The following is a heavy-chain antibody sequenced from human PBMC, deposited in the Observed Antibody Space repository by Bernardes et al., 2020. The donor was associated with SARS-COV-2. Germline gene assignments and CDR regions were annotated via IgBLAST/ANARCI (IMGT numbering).Heavy chain of an antibody. CDR1: GYSFTSYW. CDR3: ARPTGYYDSSGYYVAEYFQH. V-gene: IGHV5-51*01. Sequence: GESLKISCKGSGYSFTSYWIGWVRQMPGKGLEWMGIIYPGDSDTRYSPSFQGQVTISADKSIRTAYLQWRSLKASDTAMYYCARPTGYYDSSGYYVAEYFQHWGQGTLVTVSS. J-gene: IGHJ1*01. CDR2: IYPGDSDT. D-gene: IGHD3-22*01.